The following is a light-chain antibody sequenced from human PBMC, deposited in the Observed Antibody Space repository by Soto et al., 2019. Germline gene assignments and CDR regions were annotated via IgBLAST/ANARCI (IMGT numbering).Light chain of an antibody. Sequence: QSALTQPPSVSGAPGQRVTISCGDSTSKIGAGFDVHWYQHLPGTAPKLLIHNDNQWPSGVPDRFSGSKSGTSASLAISGLQSQDEADYYCAAWDDSLKGYVFGTGTKVTVL. J-gene: IGLJ1*01. CDR3: AAWDDSLKGYV. CDR1: TSKIGAGFD. CDR2: NDN. V-gene: IGLV1-44*01.